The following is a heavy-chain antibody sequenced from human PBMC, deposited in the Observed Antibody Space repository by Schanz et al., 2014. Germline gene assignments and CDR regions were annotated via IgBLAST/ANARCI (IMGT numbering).Heavy chain of an antibody. Sequence: EVQLVESGGGLVQPGGSLRLSCAASGFTVSSNYMSWVRQAPGKGLEWVSITYSGGSTYYADSVKGRFTISRDNSKNTLYLLMTSLRAEDTSVYYCAKDLISGWSGFDYWGQGTLVTVSS. J-gene: IGHJ4*02. CDR3: AKDLISGWSGFDY. V-gene: IGHV3-66*01. CDR2: TYSGGST. D-gene: IGHD6-19*01. CDR1: GFTVSSNY.